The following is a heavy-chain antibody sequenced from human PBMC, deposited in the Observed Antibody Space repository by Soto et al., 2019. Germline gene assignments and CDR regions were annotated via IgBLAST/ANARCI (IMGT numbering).Heavy chain of an antibody. CDR3: ASGQRPSYGGTYYYYMDV. CDR2: IIPIFGTA. D-gene: IGHD4-17*01. J-gene: IGHJ6*03. CDR1: GGTFSSYA. V-gene: IGHV1-69*13. Sequence: SVKVSCKASGGTFSSYAISWVRQAPGQGLEWMGGIIPIFGTANYAQKFQGRVTITADESTSTAYMELSSLRSEDTAVYYCASGQRPSYGGTYYYYMDVWGKGTTVTVSS.